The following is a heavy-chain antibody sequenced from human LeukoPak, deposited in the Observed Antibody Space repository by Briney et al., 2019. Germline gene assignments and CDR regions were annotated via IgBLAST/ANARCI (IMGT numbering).Heavy chain of an antibody. CDR2: IRYDGSNK. CDR3: AKNTLPEKQWLVRPRRGGSPDY. J-gene: IGHJ4*02. CDR1: GFTFSSYG. D-gene: IGHD6-19*01. V-gene: IGHV3-30*02. Sequence: PGGSLRLSCAASGFTFSSYGMHWVRQAPGKGLEWVAFIRYDGSNKYYADSVKGRFTISRDNSKNTLYLQMNSLRAEDTAVYYCAKNTLPEKQWLVRPRRGGSPDYWGQGTLVTVSS.